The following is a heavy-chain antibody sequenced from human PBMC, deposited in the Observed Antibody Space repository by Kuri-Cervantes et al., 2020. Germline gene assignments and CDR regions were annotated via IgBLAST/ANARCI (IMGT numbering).Heavy chain of an antibody. CDR3: ARVSGTYSYNAFDY. CDR1: GFTFSDYY. V-gene: IGHV3-11*04. CDR2: ISSSGSTI. D-gene: IGHD3-3*01. J-gene: IGHJ4*02. Sequence: GGSLRLSCAASGFTFSDYYMSWIRQAPGKGLEWVSYISSSGSTIYYADSVKGRFTISRDNAKNSLYLQMNSLRAEDTALYYCARVSGTYSYNAFDYWGQGTLVTVSS.